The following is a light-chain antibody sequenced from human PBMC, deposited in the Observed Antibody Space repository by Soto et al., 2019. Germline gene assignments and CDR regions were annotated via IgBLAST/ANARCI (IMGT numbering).Light chain of an antibody. CDR1: RSVGSS. V-gene: IGKV3-15*01. CDR3: QQYNNWPTVT. CDR2: GAS. J-gene: IGKJ2*01. Sequence: EIQMTQSPATLSVSPGERATLSCRASRSVGSSLAWYQQKPGQAPRLLIYGASTRATGVPSRFSGSGSGTEFTLTISNLQSEDFAVYYCQQYNNWPTVTFGQGTKLEIK.